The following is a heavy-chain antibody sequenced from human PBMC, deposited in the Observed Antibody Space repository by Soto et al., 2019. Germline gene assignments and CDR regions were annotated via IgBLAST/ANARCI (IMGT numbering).Heavy chain of an antibody. CDR2: IIPIFGTA. CDR1: GGTFSSYA. Sequence: GASVKVSCKASGGTFSSYAISWVRQAPGQGLEWMGGIIPIFGTANYAQKFQGRVTTTADKSTSTAYMELSSLRSEDTAVYYCARGGTIFGVVDNYGMDVWGQGTTVTVSS. CDR3: ARGGTIFGVVDNYGMDV. J-gene: IGHJ6*02. D-gene: IGHD3-3*01. V-gene: IGHV1-69*06.